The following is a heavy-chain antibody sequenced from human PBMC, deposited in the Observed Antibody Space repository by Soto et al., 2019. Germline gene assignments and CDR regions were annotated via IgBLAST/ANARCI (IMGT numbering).Heavy chain of an antibody. D-gene: IGHD3-10*01. V-gene: IGHV4-31*02. CDR3: AWFKGCMGD. CDR2: IYYSGST. Sequence: SETLSLTCTVSGGSISSGDYYWSWIRPHPGKGLEWIGYIYYSGSTYYNPSLKSRVTISADTSKNQFSLKLSSETAADTAVYYCAWFKGCMGDWGPGTTVTVSS. CDR1: GGSISSGDYY. J-gene: IGHJ6*02.